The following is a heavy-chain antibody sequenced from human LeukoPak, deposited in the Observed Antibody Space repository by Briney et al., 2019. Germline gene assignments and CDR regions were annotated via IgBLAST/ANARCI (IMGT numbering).Heavy chain of an antibody. Sequence: ASVKVSCKASGGTFSSYAISWVRQAPGQGLEWMGWISAYNGNTNYAQKLQGRVTMTTVTSTSTAYMELRSLRSDDTAVYYCARILLGETDAFDIWGQGTMVTVPS. CDR3: ARILLGETDAFDI. CDR1: GGTFSSYA. V-gene: IGHV1-18*01. CDR2: ISAYNGNT. J-gene: IGHJ3*02. D-gene: IGHD2-21*01.